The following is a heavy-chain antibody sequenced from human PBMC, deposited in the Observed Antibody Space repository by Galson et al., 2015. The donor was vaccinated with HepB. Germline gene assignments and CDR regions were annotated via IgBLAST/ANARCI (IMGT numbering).Heavy chain of an antibody. CDR1: GFTFSSYA. J-gene: IGHJ5*02. Sequence: SLRLSCAASGFTFSSYAMSWVRQAPGKGLEWVSAISGSGTRRDYADSVRGRFTISRDKSTNTLSLQMNSLRVGDTAVYYCAKGPSDYVWGSSRNWFDPWGQGTLDTVSS. D-gene: IGHD3-16*02. CDR3: AKGPSDYVWGSSRNWFDP. V-gene: IGHV3-23*01. CDR2: ISGSGTRR.